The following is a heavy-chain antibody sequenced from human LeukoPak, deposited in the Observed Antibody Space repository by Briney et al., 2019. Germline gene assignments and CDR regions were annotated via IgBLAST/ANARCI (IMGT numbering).Heavy chain of an antibody. V-gene: IGHV3-7*01. CDR3: TRGEIQYRGEVWFDP. CDR1: GFTFDNYY. Sequence: PGGSLRLSCEVSGFTFDNYYMSWVRQAPGKGLEWVANIRQDGSDKYYVDSVKGRFTVSRDNAKNSLYLEMNSLRVEDTAVYYCTRGEIQYRGEVWFDPWGQGTLVIVSS. D-gene: IGHD4-17*01. CDR2: IRQDGSDK. J-gene: IGHJ5*02.